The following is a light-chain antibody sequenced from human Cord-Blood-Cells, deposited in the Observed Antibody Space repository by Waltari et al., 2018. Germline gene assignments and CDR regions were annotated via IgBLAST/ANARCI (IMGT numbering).Light chain of an antibody. CDR3: QQSYSTPQT. Sequence: DIQMTQSPSSLSVSVGDRVTITCRASQSISSYLNWYQQKPGKAPKLLIYAASSLQSRVPSRFSGSGSVTDFTLTISSLQPEDFATYYCQQSYSTPQTFGGGTKVEIK. CDR1: QSISSY. J-gene: IGKJ4*01. V-gene: IGKV1-39*01. CDR2: AAS.